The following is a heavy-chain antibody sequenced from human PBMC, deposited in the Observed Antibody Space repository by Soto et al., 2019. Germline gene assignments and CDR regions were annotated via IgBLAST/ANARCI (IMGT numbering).Heavy chain of an antibody. CDR1: GGTFSSYA. J-gene: IGHJ6*02. D-gene: IGHD4-17*01. CDR3: ARTVYDYGDYRSTDYYYYGMDV. Sequence: SVKVSCKASGGTFSSYAISWVRQAPGQGLEWMGGIIPIFGTANYAQKFQGRVTITADESTSTAYMELSSLRSEDTAVYYCARTVYDYGDYRSTDYYYYGMDVWGQGTTVTVSS. CDR2: IIPIFGTA. V-gene: IGHV1-69*13.